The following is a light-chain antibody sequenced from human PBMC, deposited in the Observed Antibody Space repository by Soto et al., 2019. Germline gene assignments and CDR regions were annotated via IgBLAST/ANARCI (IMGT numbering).Light chain of an antibody. V-gene: IGLV2-11*01. CDR2: DVN. CDR3: WSYGGSYTAEV. Sequence: QSVLTQPRSVSGSPGQPVTISCTGISSDVGGYVYVSWYQQHPGKAPHLIIYDVNKRPSGVPHRFSGSKSGNTASLTISGLQEEDDADYYCWSYGGSYTAEVFGGGTKVTVL. CDR1: SSDVGGYVY. J-gene: IGLJ2*01.